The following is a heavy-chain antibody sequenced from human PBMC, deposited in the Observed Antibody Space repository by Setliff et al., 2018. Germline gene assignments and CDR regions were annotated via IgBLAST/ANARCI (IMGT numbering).Heavy chain of an antibody. D-gene: IGHD6-25*01. Sequence: PGESLKISYKASGYSFSNFWINWVRQLPGKGLEWMGRIEPTDSYTNYSPSFQGHVTISIDKSITTAYLHWSSLKASDTAMYYCTRGGYDSGVWGQGTLVTVSS. CDR2: IEPTDSYT. CDR1: GYSFSNFW. CDR3: TRGGYDSGV. J-gene: IGHJ4*02. V-gene: IGHV5-10-1*01.